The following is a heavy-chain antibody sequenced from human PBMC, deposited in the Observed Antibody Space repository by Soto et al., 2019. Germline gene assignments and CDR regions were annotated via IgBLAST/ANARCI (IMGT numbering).Heavy chain of an antibody. CDR3: ARGYSSDYYYSGLDV. CDR2: IYHSGST. CDR1: AGSIGSGTYY. D-gene: IGHD6-25*01. J-gene: IGHJ6*02. V-gene: IGHV4-31*03. Sequence: PSETLSLTCTVSAGSIGSGTYYWSWIRQHPGKGLECIGYIYHSGSTYYNPSLESRVTISVDTSKSQFSLSLSSVTAADTAVYYCARGYSSDYYYSGLDVWGQGTTVTVS.